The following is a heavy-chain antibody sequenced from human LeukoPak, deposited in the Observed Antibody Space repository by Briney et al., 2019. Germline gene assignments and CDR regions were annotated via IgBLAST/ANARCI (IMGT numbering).Heavy chain of an antibody. D-gene: IGHD6-19*01. CDR3: ARVAVGGTRAFDI. CDR1: GFTFSSYS. J-gene: IGHJ3*02. Sequence: GGSLRLSCAASGFTFSSYSMNWVRQAPGKGLVWVSRVLTDGSRITYADSVKGRFTISRDNAKNTLYLQMDSLRAEDTAVYYCARVAVGGTRAFDIWGQGTTVTVSS. V-gene: IGHV3-74*01. CDR2: VLTDGSRI.